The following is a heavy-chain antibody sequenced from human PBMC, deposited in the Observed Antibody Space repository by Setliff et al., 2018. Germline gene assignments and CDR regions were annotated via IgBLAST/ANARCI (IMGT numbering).Heavy chain of an antibody. CDR2: IYTSGST. D-gene: IGHD1-26*01. J-gene: IGHJ6*03. CDR1: GGSISSGSDY. V-gene: IGHV4-61*09. CDR3: ATRKSSGRLYYMDV. Sequence: SETLSLTCSVSGGSISSGSDYWTWIRQPAGKGLEWIGHIYTSGSTNYNPSLKSRVTISLDTSKNQVSLRLSSVTAADTAVYYCATRKSSGRLYYMDVWGKGTTVTVSS.